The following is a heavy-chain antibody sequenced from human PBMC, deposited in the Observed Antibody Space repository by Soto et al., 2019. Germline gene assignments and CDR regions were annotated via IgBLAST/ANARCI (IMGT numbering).Heavy chain of an antibody. D-gene: IGHD3-3*01. J-gene: IGHJ4*01. Sequence: TLSLTCTVSGACINSAAYYWSLIRQRPGEGLEWIGFISYSGNTYHSPSLKSRLVLSVATSKNQFSLELDFMTAADTAVYHCERGPSPFWSSYRFAYFDSWRHGIPDTVS. CDR3: ERGPSPFWSSYRFAYFDS. CDR2: ISYSGNT. V-gene: IGHV4-31*03. CDR1: GACINSAAYY.